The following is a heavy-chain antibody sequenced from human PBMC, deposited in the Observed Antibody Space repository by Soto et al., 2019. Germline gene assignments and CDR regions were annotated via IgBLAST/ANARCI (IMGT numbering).Heavy chain of an antibody. D-gene: IGHD3-10*01. V-gene: IGHV3-7*01. J-gene: IGHJ6*02. CDR2: IKQDGSEK. CDR1: GFTFSSYW. Sequence: GGSLRLSCAASGFTFSSYWMSWVRQARGKGLEWVANIKQDGSEKYYVDSVKGRFTISRDNAKNSLYLQMNSLRAEDTAVYYCAVLGELSPPYYYYGMDVWGQGTTVTVSS. CDR3: AVLGELSPPYYYYGMDV.